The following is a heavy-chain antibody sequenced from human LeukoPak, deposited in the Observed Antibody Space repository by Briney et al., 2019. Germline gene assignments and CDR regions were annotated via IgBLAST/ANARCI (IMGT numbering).Heavy chain of an antibody. D-gene: IGHD2-2*01. CDR2: INHSGST. Sequence: SETLSLTWAVYGGSFSGYYRSWIRQPPGKGLEWIGEINHSGSTNYNPSLKSRVTISVDTSKNQFSLKLSSVTAADTAVYYCASRAGIVVVRAATGYYFDYWGQGTLVTVSS. CDR3: ASRAGIVVVRAATGYYFDY. J-gene: IGHJ4*02. V-gene: IGHV4-34*01. CDR1: GGSFSGYY.